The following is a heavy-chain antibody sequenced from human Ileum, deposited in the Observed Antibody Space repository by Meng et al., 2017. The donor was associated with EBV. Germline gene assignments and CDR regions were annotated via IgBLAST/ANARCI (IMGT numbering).Heavy chain of an antibody. CDR1: GGSVSCYY. CDR2: INHSGST. D-gene: IGHD3-10*01. V-gene: IGHV4-34*01. Sequence: WGDGLLKPSETLSPTSVVYGGSVSCYYWSWIRQPPGKGLEWIGEINHSGSTNYNPSLKSRVTISVDTSKNQFSLKLSSVTAADTAVYYCARGNKVSDRGFDYWGQGTLVTVSS. CDR3: ARGNKVSDRGFDY. J-gene: IGHJ4*02.